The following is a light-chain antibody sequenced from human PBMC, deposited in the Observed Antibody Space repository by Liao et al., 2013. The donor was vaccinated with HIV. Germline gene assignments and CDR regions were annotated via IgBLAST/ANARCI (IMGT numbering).Light chain of an antibody. CDR1: KLGDKY. V-gene: IGLV3-1*01. Sequence: SYELTQPPSVSVSPGQTASITCSGDKLGDKYASWYQQKPGQSPILVMFQDDKRPSGVPERFSGSNSDNRATLTVSGTQAVDEAAYYCQAWDSSTAVFGGGTKLTVL. CDR3: QAWDSSTAV. J-gene: IGLJ2*01. CDR2: QDD.